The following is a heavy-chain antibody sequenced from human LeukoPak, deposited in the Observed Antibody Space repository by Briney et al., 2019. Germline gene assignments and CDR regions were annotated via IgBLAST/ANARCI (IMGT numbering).Heavy chain of an antibody. CDR2: IKQDGSEK. Sequence: PGGSLRLSCAASGFTFSNYATSWVRQAPGKGLEWVANIKQDGSEKYYVDSVKGRFTISRDNAKNSLYLQMNSLRAEDTAVYYCARVAIVVVPAAILDLVDFWSGYQRYYFDYWGQGTLVTVSS. CDR1: GFTFSNYA. J-gene: IGHJ4*02. CDR3: ARVAIVVVPAAILDLVDFWSGYQRYYFDY. D-gene: IGHD2-2*02. V-gene: IGHV3-7*01.